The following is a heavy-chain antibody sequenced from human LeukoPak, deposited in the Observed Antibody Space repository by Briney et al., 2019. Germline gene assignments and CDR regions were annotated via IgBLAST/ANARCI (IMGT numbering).Heavy chain of an antibody. J-gene: IGHJ4*02. D-gene: IGHD1-26*01. CDR2: ISSSSYN. CDR3: GRAVGGNVFYY. CDR1: GFTFNSFS. V-gene: IGHV3-21*01. Sequence: PGGSPRLSCAASGFTFNSFSMNWVRQAPGKGLEWVSSISSSSYNYYADSVKGRFTISRDNAKKSLYLQMNSLRAEDTAVYYCGRAVGGNVFYYWGQGTQVTVSS.